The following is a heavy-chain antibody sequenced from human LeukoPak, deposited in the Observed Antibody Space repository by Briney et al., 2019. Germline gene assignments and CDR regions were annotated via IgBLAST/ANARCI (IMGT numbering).Heavy chain of an antibody. CDR2: ISSSSSYI. D-gene: IGHD5-24*01. V-gene: IGHV3-21*04. CDR3: ASDMATITSGFDY. Sequence: PGGSLRLSCAASGFTFSSYSMNWVRQAPGKGLEWVSSISSSSSYIYYADSVKGRFTISRDNSKNTLYLQMNSLRAEDTAIYYCASDMATITSGFDYWGQGTLVTVSS. J-gene: IGHJ4*02. CDR1: GFTFSSYS.